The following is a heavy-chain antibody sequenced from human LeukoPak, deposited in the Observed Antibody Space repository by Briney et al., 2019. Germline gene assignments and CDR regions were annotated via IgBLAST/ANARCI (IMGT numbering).Heavy chain of an antibody. Sequence: SETLSLTCTVSGGSISSYYWSWIRQPPGKGLEWIGYIYTSGSTNYNPSLKSRVTISVDTSKNQFSLKLSSVTAADTAVYYCARQGYYDFWSGYEYWGQGTLVTVSS. CDR3: ARQGYYDFWSGYEY. J-gene: IGHJ4*02. CDR1: GGSISSYY. V-gene: IGHV4-4*09. CDR2: IYTSGST. D-gene: IGHD3-3*01.